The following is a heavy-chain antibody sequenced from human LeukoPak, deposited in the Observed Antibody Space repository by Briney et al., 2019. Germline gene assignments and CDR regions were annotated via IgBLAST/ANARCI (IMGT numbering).Heavy chain of an antibody. CDR1: GFTFSSYS. CDR2: ISGSGGST. Sequence: GGSLRLSCAASGFTFSSYSMNWVRQAPGKGLEWVSAISGSGGSTYYADSVKGRFTISRDNSKNTLYLQMNSLRAEDTAVYYCAKGHLYSSPTYFDYWGQGTLVTVSS. D-gene: IGHD6-13*01. V-gene: IGHV3-23*01. J-gene: IGHJ4*02. CDR3: AKGHLYSSPTYFDY.